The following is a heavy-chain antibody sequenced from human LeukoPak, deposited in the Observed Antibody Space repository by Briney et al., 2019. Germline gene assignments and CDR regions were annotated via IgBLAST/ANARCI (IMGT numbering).Heavy chain of an antibody. V-gene: IGHV4-59*08. CDR1: GGSISSYY. CDR2: IYYSGST. CDR3: ATLRRDGYNYPRFDY. D-gene: IGHD5-24*01. J-gene: IGHJ4*02. Sequence: SETLSLTCTVSGGSISSYYWSWIRQPPGKGLEWIGYIYYSGSTNYNPSLKSRVTISVDTSKNQFSLKLSSVTAADTAVYYCATLRRDGYNYPRFDYWGQGTLVTVSS.